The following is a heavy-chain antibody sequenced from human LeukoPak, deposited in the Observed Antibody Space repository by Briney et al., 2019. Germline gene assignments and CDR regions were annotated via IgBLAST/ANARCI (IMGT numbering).Heavy chain of an antibody. CDR2: ISGSGGST. Sequence: GGSLRLSCAASGFTFSSYGMSWVRQAPGKGLEWVSAISGSGGSTYYADSVKGRFTISRDNSKNTLYLQMNSLRAEDTAVYYCARGGAGDYYFDYWGQGTLVTVSS. J-gene: IGHJ4*02. CDR1: GFTFSSYG. D-gene: IGHD1-26*01. CDR3: ARGGAGDYYFDY. V-gene: IGHV3-23*01.